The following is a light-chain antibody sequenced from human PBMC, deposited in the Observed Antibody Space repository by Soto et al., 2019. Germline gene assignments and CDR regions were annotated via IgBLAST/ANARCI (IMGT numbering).Light chain of an antibody. CDR2: GAS. J-gene: IGKJ4*01. CDR1: QSISTY. CDR3: QQSYTSPVT. V-gene: IGKV1-39*01. Sequence: DFQMTQSPSSLSVSIGDRVTITCRASQSISTYLNLYEQKPGKAPNLLIHGASTLQSGVPSRFSGGGSGTSFTLTISGLQPEDFGSYYCQQSYTSPVTFGGGTKVEIK.